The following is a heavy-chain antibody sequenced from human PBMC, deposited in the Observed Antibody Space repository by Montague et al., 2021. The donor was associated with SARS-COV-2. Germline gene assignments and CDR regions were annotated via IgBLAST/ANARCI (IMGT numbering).Heavy chain of an antibody. J-gene: IGHJ4*02. CDR2: LTGDFTP. CDR3: AKEFPGRAKGGRLTYFDF. Sequence: SLRLSCAASGFDFNTYAMSWVRQAPGAGLDWVSALTGDFTPHYADSVKGRFTVSRDNSRNTLYLQMNSLRAEDTAVYYCAKEFPGRAKGGRLTYFDFWGRGALVTVSS. V-gene: IGHV3-23*01. CDR1: GFDFNTYA. D-gene: IGHD6-13*01.